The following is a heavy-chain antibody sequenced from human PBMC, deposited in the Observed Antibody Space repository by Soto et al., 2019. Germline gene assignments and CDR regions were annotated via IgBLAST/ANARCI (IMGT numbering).Heavy chain of an antibody. CDR1: GFTFSNAW. Sequence: ELQLVESGGGLVKPRGSLRLSCAASGFTFSNAWMNWVRQAPGKGLEWIGRIKSKVDGGTTEYAAPVKVRFTISRDDSKNTLYLQMNRLKTEDTAVYFCTTDLAVTHNYDYYGMDVWGQGTTVTVSS. CDR2: IKSKVDGGTT. J-gene: IGHJ6*02. CDR3: TTDLAVTHNYDYYGMDV. D-gene: IGHD4-17*01. V-gene: IGHV3-15*01.